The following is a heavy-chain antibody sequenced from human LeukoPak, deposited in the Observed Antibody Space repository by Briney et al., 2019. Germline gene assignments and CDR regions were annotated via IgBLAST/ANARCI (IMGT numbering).Heavy chain of an antibody. CDR3: ATGTSWYYYY. V-gene: IGHV4-4*02. CDR1: GGSISNDYW. D-gene: IGHD6-13*01. Sequence: SETLSLTCAVSGGSISNDYWRWCVRQSPEKRLEWIWKMYHSASTNYNPSLKSPVTISVDKSNSPFSLTVTSVTSAATVMYYCATGTSWYYYYWGQGTLVTVSS. CDR2: MYHSAST. J-gene: IGHJ4*02.